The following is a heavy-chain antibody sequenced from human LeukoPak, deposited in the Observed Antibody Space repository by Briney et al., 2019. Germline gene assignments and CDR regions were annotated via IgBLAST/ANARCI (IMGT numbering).Heavy chain of an antibody. Sequence: QPGGSLRLSCAASGFTVSSNYMSWVRQAPGKGLEWVSLIYSGGSTYYADSVKGRFTISRDNSKNTLYLQMNSLRAEGTAVYYCASYSSLDYWGQGTLVTASS. CDR2: IYSGGST. V-gene: IGHV3-53*01. J-gene: IGHJ4*02. CDR3: ASYSSLDY. D-gene: IGHD6-13*01. CDR1: GFTVSSNY.